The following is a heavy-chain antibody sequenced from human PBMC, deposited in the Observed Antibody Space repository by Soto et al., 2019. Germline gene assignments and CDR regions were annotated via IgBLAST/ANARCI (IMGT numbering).Heavy chain of an antibody. CDR2: SSYDGDTK. D-gene: IGHD6-19*01. V-gene: IGHV3-30-3*01. J-gene: IGHJ3*01. CDR3: TRDWSAVIGTPFDL. Sequence: QLQLVESGGGVVQPEKSLRLSCEASGFTFSAFDMHWVRQSPGKGLEWVATSSYDGDTKYYANSVKGRFTISRDNSRNTLDLHMNSLRAEVTAMYYCTRDWSAVIGTPFDLWGQGTMVVVSS. CDR1: GFTFSAFD.